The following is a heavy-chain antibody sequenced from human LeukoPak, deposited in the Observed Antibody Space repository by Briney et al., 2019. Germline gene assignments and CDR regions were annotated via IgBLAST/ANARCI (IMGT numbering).Heavy chain of an antibody. V-gene: IGHV4-59*11. CDR2: IYYSGST. D-gene: IGHD3-16*01. CDR3: ARGLNWFDP. CDR1: GGSISSHY. Sequence: SETLSLTCTVSGGSISSHYWSWIRRPPGKGLEWIGYIYYSGSTNYNPSLKSRVTISVDTSKNQFSLKLSSVTAADTAVYYCARGLNWFDPWGQGTLVTVSS. J-gene: IGHJ5*02.